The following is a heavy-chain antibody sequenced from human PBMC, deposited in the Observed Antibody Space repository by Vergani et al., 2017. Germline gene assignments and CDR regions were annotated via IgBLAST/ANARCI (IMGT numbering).Heavy chain of an antibody. CDR1: GFTFSTSA. J-gene: IGHJ4*02. CDR3: VKDQPVFDE. Sequence: VQLLESGGSLKQPGGSVRLSCAASGFTFSTSAMHWVRQAPGKGLEWVAFIQKDGIDKFYADSVRGRFTISRDISKNTLYLEMNSLSAEDTALYHCVKDQPVFDEWGRGTLVSVS. V-gene: IGHV3-30*02. CDR2: IQKDGIDK.